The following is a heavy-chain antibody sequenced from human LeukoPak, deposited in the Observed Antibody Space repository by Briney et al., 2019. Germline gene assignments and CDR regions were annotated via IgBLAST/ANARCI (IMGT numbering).Heavy chain of an antibody. CDR3: ARDGSMTTVTTPDY. V-gene: IGHV3-48*01. CDR2: ITTSSSM. D-gene: IGHD4-17*01. CDR1: GFSFSS. J-gene: IGHJ4*02. Sequence: TGGSLGLSCAASGFSFSSMNWVRQAPGKGLEWISYITTSSSMYDADSVKGRFTISRENSKNTLWLQMNSLRAEDTAVYYCARDGSMTTVTTPDYWGQGTLVTVSS.